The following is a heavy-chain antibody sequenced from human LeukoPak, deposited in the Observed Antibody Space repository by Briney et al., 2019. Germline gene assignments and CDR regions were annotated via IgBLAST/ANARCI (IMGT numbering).Heavy chain of an antibody. CDR3: ARGPIAAAGTEWFDP. V-gene: IGHV4-59*01. Sequence: KTSETLSLTCTVSGGSISSYYWSWIRQPPGKGLEWIGYIYYSGSTNYNPSLKSRVTISVDTSKNQFSLKLSSVTAADTAVYYCARGPIAAAGTEWFDPWGQGTLATVSS. CDR2: IYYSGST. J-gene: IGHJ5*02. D-gene: IGHD6-13*01. CDR1: GGSISSYY.